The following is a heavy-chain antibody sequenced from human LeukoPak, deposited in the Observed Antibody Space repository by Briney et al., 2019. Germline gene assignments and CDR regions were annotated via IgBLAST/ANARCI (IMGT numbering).Heavy chain of an antibody. V-gene: IGHV1-2*04. D-gene: IGHD3-10*01. CDR1: GYTFTGYC. CDR2: INPNSGGT. J-gene: IGHJ6*04. Sequence: ASVKVSCKASGYTFTGYCMHRVRQAPGQGLEWMGWINPNSGGTNYAQKFQGWVTMTRDTSISTAYMELSRLRSDDTAVYYCARDRVYYGSGGYYYGMDVWGKGTTVTVSS. CDR3: ARDRVYYGSGGYYYGMDV.